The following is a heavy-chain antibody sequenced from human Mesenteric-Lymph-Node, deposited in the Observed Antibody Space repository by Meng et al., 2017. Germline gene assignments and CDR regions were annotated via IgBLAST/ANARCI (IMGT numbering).Heavy chain of an antibody. Sequence: GESLKISCAASGFTFSSYAMHWVRQAPGKGLEWVAVISYDGSNKYYADSVKGRFTISRDNSKNTLYLQMNSLRAEDTAVYYCAKVSSSWDYYYYGMDVWGQGTTVTVSS. D-gene: IGHD6-13*01. J-gene: IGHJ6*02. CDR3: AKVSSSWDYYYYGMDV. V-gene: IGHV3-30*04. CDR2: ISYDGSNK. CDR1: GFTFSSYA.